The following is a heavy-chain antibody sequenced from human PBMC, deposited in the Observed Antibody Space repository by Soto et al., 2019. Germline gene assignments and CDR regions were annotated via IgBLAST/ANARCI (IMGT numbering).Heavy chain of an antibody. Sequence: SEILSLPCAVYGESCSGFYWSWIRQPPGKGLEWIGEINHSGRTSYNPSLKSRITISVDTSKNQFSLNLSSVTAADTAVYYCTRVLSSRFDYWGQGILVTVSS. J-gene: IGHJ4*02. V-gene: IGHV4-34*01. CDR2: INHSGRT. D-gene: IGHD6-6*01. CDR3: TRVLSSRFDY. CDR1: GESCSGFY.